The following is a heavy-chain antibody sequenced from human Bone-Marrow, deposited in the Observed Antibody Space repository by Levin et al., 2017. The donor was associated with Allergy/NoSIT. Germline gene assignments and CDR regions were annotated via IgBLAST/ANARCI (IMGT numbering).Heavy chain of an antibody. CDR1: GFTFSSYD. Sequence: GESLKISCAASGFTFSSYDMHWVRQATGKGLEWVSAIGSAGDTYYPGSVKGRFTISRENAKNSLYLQMNSLRAGDTAVYYCARGDSRYFDWLISGGMDVWGQGTTVTVSS. D-gene: IGHD3-9*01. CDR3: ARGDSRYFDWLISGGMDV. J-gene: IGHJ6*02. V-gene: IGHV3-13*01. CDR2: IGSAGDT.